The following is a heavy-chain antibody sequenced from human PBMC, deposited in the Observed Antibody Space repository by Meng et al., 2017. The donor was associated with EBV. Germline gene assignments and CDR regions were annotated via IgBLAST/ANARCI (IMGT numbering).Heavy chain of an antibody. D-gene: IGHD1-26*01. CDR1: GFTFSNAW. CDR2: IKSKTDGGTT. V-gene: IGHV3-15*01. J-gene: IGHJ4*02. CDR3: TTDEGAIQEDY. Sequence: VWRVVSVGCLVKPGGSLRLSCAASGFTFSNAWMSWVRQAPGKGLEWVGRIKSKTDGGTTDYAAPVKGRFNISRDDSKNTLYLQMNSLKTEDTAVYYCTTDEGAIQEDYWGQGTLVTVSS.